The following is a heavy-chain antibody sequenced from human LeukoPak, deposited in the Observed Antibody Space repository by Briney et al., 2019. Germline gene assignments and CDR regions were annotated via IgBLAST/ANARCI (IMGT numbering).Heavy chain of an antibody. V-gene: IGHV1-2*02. J-gene: IGHJ6*03. CDR2: INPNSGGT. CDR1: GYTFTGYY. Sequence: ASVKVSCKASGYTFTGYYMHWVRQAPGQGLEWMGWINPNSGGTNYAQKFQGRVTMTRDTSISTAYMELSRLRSDDTAVYYCARGPPYNILTGFSYYYMDVWGKGTTVTVSS. D-gene: IGHD3-9*01. CDR3: ARGPPYNILTGFSYYYMDV.